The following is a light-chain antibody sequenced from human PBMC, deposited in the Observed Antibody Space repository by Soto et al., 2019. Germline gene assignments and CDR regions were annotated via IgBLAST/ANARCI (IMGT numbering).Light chain of an antibody. CDR1: QSVSNQ. CDR2: DAS. V-gene: IGKV3-11*01. Sequence: EVVLTQSPATLSLSPGERATLSCRASQSVSNQLAWYQQKPGQAPRLLIYDASNRATGTPARFSGSGSGTDFTLSIISLEPEDFAVYYCQQYNNWPPYTFGQGTKLEIK. J-gene: IGKJ2*01. CDR3: QQYNNWPPYT.